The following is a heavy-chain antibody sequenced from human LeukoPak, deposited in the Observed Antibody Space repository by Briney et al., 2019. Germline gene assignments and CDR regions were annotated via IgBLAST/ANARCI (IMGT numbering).Heavy chain of an antibody. D-gene: IGHD3-10*01. CDR2: ISSSGSTI. CDR1: GFTFSSYE. V-gene: IGHV3-48*03. CDR3: ARDSGYYGSGSYYSHYYFDY. J-gene: IGHJ4*02. Sequence: PGGSLRLSCAASGFTFSSYEMNWVRQAPGKGLEWVSYISSSGSTIYYADSVKGRFTISGDNAKNSLYLQMNSLRAEDTAVYYCARDSGYYGSGSYYSHYYFDYWGQGTLVTVSS.